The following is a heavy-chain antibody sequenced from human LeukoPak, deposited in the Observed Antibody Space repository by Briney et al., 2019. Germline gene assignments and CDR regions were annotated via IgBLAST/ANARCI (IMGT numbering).Heavy chain of an antibody. CDR3: ARVPAYYGSGSYYSWFDP. V-gene: IGHV4-34*01. J-gene: IGHJ5*02. CDR1: GGSFSGYY. D-gene: IGHD3-10*01. CDR2: INHSGST. Sequence: PSETLSLTCAVYGGSFSGYYWSWIRQPPGKGLEWIGEINHSGSTNYNPSLKSRVTISVDTSKNQFSLKLSSVTAADTAVYYCARVPAYYGSGSYYSWFDPWGQGTLVTVSS.